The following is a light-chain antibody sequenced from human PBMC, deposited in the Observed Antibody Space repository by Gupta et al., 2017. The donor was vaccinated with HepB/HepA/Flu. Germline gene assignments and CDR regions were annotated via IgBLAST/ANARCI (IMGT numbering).Light chain of an antibody. J-gene: IGKJ4*02. Sequence: EIVFRQTPATLSLSPGERATLSCGASESVRSRYLAWYQQKPGLPPSLLMYDASKTATGIPDRFSGSWSATYFTLTISRLAPEDSVEYYCQQYGSSPITFGRGTKVEIK. CDR1: ESVRSRY. CDR3: QQYGSSPIT. CDR2: DAS. V-gene: IGKV3D-20*01.